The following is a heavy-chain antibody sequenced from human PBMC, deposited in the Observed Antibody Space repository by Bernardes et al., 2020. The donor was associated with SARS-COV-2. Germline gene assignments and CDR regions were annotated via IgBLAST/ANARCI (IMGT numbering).Heavy chain of an antibody. CDR1: GFSFSSSW. V-gene: IGHV3-7*01. Sequence: WGSLRLSCAGSGFSFSSSWMSWVRQAPGKGLEWVANIKQDGSEKYYVDSVKGRFTISRDNAKNSLYLQMNSLRAEDTAVYYCARVSGSSWYFDLWGRGTLVTVSS. CDR2: IKQDGSEK. CDR3: ARVSGSSWYFDL. J-gene: IGHJ2*01. D-gene: IGHD6-13*01.